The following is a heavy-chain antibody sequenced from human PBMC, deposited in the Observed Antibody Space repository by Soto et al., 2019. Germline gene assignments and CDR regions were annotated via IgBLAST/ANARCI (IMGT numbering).Heavy chain of an antibody. CDR3: AKDAPVWDAFDI. Sequence: EVQVSESGGGLVRPGGSLRLSCAASGFIFTNYAMNWVRQAPGKGLEWVSVIGGRGNSAYYADSVQGRFTISRDNSKNTLSLQMNSLRGEDTAVYYCAKDAPVWDAFDIWGQGTMVTVSS. CDR2: IGGRGNSA. J-gene: IGHJ3*02. CDR1: GFIFTNYA. D-gene: IGHD3-16*01. V-gene: IGHV3-23*01.